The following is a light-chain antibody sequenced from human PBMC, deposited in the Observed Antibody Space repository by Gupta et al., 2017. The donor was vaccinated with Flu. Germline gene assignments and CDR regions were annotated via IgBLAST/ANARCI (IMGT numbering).Light chain of an antibody. CDR3: SSYTSSSTWV. CDR2: DVN. Sequence: SALTQPASVSGSLGESITISCTGTSSDVGGYNYVSWYQHHPAKATNLMIYDVNKRSAGVSSRFSGSEAGNTASLTISGRQAEDEADYYGSSYTSSSTWVFGGGNKVTVL. J-gene: IGLJ3*02. V-gene: IGLV2-14*03. CDR1: SSDVGGYNY.